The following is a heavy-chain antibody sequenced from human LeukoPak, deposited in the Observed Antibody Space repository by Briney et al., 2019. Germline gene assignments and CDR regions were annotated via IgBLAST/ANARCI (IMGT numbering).Heavy chain of an antibody. D-gene: IGHD5-18*01. V-gene: IGHV4-38-2*02. Sequence: SETLSLTCTVSGGSISSGYYWGWIRQPPGKGLEWIGSIYHSGSTYYNPSLKSRVTISVDTSKNQFSLKLSPVTAADTAVYSCAKRYSYGYWFFDPWGQGTLVTVSS. CDR2: IYHSGST. CDR1: GGSISSGYY. J-gene: IGHJ5*02. CDR3: AKRYSYGYWFFDP.